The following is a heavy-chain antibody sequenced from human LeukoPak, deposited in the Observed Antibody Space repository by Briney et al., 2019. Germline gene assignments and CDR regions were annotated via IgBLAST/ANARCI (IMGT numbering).Heavy chain of an antibody. Sequence: ASVKVSCKASGYTFTSYGISWVRQAPGQGLEWMGWISAHNGNTNYAEKLQGRVTVTTDTSTSTAYMELRSLRSDDTAVYYCAREGYYDSESFYNYYYMDVWGEGTTVAVSS. D-gene: IGHD3-10*01. CDR3: AREGYYDSESFYNYYYMDV. CDR1: GYTFTSYG. J-gene: IGHJ6*03. V-gene: IGHV1-18*01. CDR2: ISAHNGNT.